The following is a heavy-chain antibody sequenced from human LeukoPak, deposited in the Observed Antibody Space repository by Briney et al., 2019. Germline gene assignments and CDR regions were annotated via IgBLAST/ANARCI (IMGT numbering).Heavy chain of an antibody. V-gene: IGHV3-15*01. D-gene: IGHD4-23*01. CDR3: TTGALGN. J-gene: IGHJ4*02. CDR2: IKSETDGGTT. Sequence: PGGSLRLSCAASGFTFSNAWMSWVRQAPGKGLEWVGQIKSETDGGTTDYGAPVKGRFAISRDDSKNMLYMQVNSLKIEDTAVYYCTTGALGNRGQGVLVTVSS. CDR1: GFTFSNAW.